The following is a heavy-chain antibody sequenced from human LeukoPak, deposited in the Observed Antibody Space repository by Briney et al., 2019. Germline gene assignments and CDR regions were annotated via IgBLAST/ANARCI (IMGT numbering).Heavy chain of an antibody. D-gene: IGHD6-25*01. V-gene: IGHV4-34*01. CDR2: INHSGST. J-gene: IGHJ4*02. CDR3: ARGQGGLSYYFDY. CDR1: GGSFSGYY. Sequence: PSETLSLTCAVYGGSFSGYYWSWIRQPPGKGLEWIGEINHSGSTNYNPSLKSRVTISVDTSKNQFSLKLSSVTAADTAVYYCARGQGGLSYYFDYWGQGTLVTVSS.